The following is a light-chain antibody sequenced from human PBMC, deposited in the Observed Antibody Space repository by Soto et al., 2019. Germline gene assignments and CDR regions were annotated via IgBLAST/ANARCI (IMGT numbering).Light chain of an antibody. V-gene: IGKV3-20*01. J-gene: IGKJ5*01. CDR1: QSVSSSY. CDR2: GAS. CDR3: QQYGSSPPIT. Sequence: EIVLTQSPGTLSLSPGERATLSCRASQSVSSSYLAWYQQKPGQAPRLLIYGASSRATGIPDRFSGSGSGTGFTLTISGLEPEDFAVYYCQQYGSSPPITFGQGTRLEMK.